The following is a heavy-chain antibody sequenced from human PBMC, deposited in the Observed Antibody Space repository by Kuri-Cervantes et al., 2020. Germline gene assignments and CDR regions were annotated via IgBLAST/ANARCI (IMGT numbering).Heavy chain of an antibody. CDR2: IIPIFGTA. V-gene: IGHV1-69*05. CDR3: ARDRDRTTGYYYYMDV. Sequence: SVKVSCKASGYIFTGYYIHWVRQAPGQGLEWMGGIIPIFGTANYAQKFQGRVTITTDESTSTAYMELSSLRSEDTAVYYCARDRDRTTGYYYYMDVWGKGTTVTVSS. CDR1: GYIFTGYY. D-gene: IGHD4-11*01. J-gene: IGHJ6*03.